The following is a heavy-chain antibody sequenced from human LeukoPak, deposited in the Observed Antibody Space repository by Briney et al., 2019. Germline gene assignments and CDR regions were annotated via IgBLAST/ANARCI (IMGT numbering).Heavy chain of an antibody. V-gene: IGHV4-34*01. J-gene: IGHJ6*03. CDR3: AREAMDTAMVIWSYYYYMDV. D-gene: IGHD5-18*01. CDR1: GESFSGYY. Sequence: PSETLSLTCAVYGESFSGYYWSWIRQPPGKGLEWMGEINHSGSTNNNPHIKSRVTISVDTSKNQFSLKLSSVTAADTAVYYCAREAMDTAMVIWSYYYYMDVWGKGTTVTVSS. CDR2: INHSGST.